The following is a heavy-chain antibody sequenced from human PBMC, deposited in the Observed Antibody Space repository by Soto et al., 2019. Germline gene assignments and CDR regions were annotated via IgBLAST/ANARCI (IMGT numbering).Heavy chain of an antibody. D-gene: IGHD1-7*01. J-gene: IGHJ4*02. CDR1: GGTFSSSA. CDR2: IIPVLNIT. CDR3: AKAPTANSPSDY. V-gene: IGHV1-69*04. Sequence: QVQLVQSGSEVKKPGSSVKLSCKASGGTFSSSAISWVRQAPGQGLEWMGWIIPVLNITNYAQKFQGRVTITADKSTSTAYLELTSLRSEDTAIYFCAKAPTANSPSDYWGQGTLVTVSS.